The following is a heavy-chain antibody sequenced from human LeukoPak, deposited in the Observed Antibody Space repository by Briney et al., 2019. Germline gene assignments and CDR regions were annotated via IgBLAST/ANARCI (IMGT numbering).Heavy chain of an antibody. Sequence: SETLSLTCAVSGGSISSGGYSWSWIRQPPGKGLEWIGYIYHSGSTYYNPSLKSRVTISVDTSKNQFSLKLSSVTAADTAVYYCARGDVVVLEGMDVWAKGPRSPSP. CDR2: IYHSGST. J-gene: IGHJ6*02. D-gene: IGHD2-2*01. CDR1: GGSISSGGYS. CDR3: ARGDVVVLEGMDV. V-gene: IGHV4-30-2*05.